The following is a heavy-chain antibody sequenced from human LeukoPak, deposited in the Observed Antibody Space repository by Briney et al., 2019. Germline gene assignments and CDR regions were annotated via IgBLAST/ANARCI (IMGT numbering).Heavy chain of an antibody. CDR3: ARGLWFGELWSDY. Sequence: SETLSLTCAVYGGSFSGYYWSWIRRPPGKGLEWIGEINHSGSTNYNPSLKSRVTISVDTSKNQFSLKLSSVTAADTAVYYCARGLWFGELWSDYWGQGTLVTVSS. CDR2: INHSGST. CDR1: GGSFSGYY. J-gene: IGHJ4*02. V-gene: IGHV4-34*01. D-gene: IGHD3-10*01.